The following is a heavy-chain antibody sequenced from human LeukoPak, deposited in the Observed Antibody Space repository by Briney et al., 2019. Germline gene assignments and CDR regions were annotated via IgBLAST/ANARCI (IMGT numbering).Heavy chain of an antibody. J-gene: IGHJ4*02. D-gene: IGHD2-2*01. Sequence: ASVKVSCKASGYTFTSYDINWVRQATGQGLEWMGWMNPNSGNTGYAQKFQGRVTITRNTSISTAYVELSSLRSEDTAVYYCARGKRYCSSTSCYDIDYWGQGTLVTVSS. V-gene: IGHV1-8*03. CDR2: MNPNSGNT. CDR3: ARGKRYCSSTSCYDIDY. CDR1: GYTFTSYD.